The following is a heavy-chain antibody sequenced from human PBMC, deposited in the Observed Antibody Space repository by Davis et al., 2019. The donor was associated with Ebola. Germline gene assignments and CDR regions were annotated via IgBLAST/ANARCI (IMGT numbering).Heavy chain of an antibody. V-gene: IGHV3-30*02. Sequence: GGSLRLSCAASGFTFSSYGMHWVRQAPGKGLEWVAFIRYDGSNKYYADSVKGRFTISRDNSKNTLYLQMNSLRAEDTAVYYCAKDLGYYDSSGLYYYYYGMDVWGKGTTVTVSS. D-gene: IGHD3-22*01. CDR3: AKDLGYYDSSGLYYYYYGMDV. CDR1: GFTFSSYG. CDR2: IRYDGSNK. J-gene: IGHJ6*04.